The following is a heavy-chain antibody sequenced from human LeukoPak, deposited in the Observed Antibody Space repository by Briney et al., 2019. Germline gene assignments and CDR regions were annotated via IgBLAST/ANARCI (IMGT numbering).Heavy chain of an antibody. V-gene: IGHV3-23*01. J-gene: IGHJ5*02. CDR2: ISGSGGST. D-gene: IGHD3-3*01. CDR1: GFTFSSYA. Sequence: PGGSLRLSCAASGFTFSSYAMSWVRQAPGEGLEWVSAISGSGGSTYYADSVKGRFTISRDNSTNTLYLQMNSLRAEDTAVYYCANDDFWSGYPDPWGQGTLVTVSS. CDR3: ANDDFWSGYPDP.